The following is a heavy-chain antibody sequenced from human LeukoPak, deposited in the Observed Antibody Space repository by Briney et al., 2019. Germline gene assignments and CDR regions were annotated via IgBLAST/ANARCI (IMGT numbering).Heavy chain of an antibody. CDR2: ISSSSSFI. D-gene: IGHD3-3*01. J-gene: IGHJ4*02. Sequence: PGGSLRLSCAASGFTFSSHSMNWVRQAPGKGLEWVSSISSSSSFIYYADSVKGRFTISRDNAKNSLYLQMNSLRAEDTAVYYCARVPIFGVVTYDYWGQGTLVTVSS. CDR1: GFTFSSHS. CDR3: ARVPIFGVVTYDY. V-gene: IGHV3-21*01.